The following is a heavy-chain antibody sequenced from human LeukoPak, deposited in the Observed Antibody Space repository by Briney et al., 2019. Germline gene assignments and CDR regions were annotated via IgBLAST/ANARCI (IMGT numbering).Heavy chain of an antibody. CDR1: GGSISIYY. CDR2: INYSGST. CDR3: ARGAVAGT. V-gene: IGHV4-59*01. J-gene: IGHJ5*02. D-gene: IGHD6-19*01. Sequence: SETLSLTCTVSGGSISIYYWSWIRQPPGKGLEWIGYINYSGSTNYNPSLKSRVTISVDTSKNQFSLKLTSVTAADTAVYYCARGAVAGTWGQGTLVTVSS.